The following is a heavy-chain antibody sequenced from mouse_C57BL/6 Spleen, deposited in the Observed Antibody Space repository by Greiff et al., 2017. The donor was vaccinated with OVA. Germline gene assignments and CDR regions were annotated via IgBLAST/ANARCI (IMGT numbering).Heavy chain of an antibody. J-gene: IGHJ2*01. CDR1: GYTFTEYT. CDR3: ARHEEGVYYFDY. V-gene: IGHV1-62-2*01. Sequence: QVNVVESGAELVKPGASVKLSCKASGYTFTEYTIHWVKQRSGQGLEWIGWFYPGSGSIKYNEKFKDKATLTADKSSSTVYMELSRLTSEDSAVYFCARHEEGVYYFDYWGQGTTLTVSS. CDR2: FYPGSGSI.